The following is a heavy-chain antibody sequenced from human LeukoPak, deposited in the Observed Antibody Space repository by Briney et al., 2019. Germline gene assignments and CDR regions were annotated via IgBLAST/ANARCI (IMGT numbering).Heavy chain of an antibody. V-gene: IGHV3-23*01. CDR2: ITGSGDST. CDR1: GFTFSSYA. D-gene: IGHD4-11*01. CDR3: ADSNYWYPVDY. J-gene: IGHJ4*02. Sequence: GGSLRLSCAASGFTFSSYAMRWLRQAPGKGLEWVSSITGSGDSTYYADSVKGRFTISRDNSKNTLYLEMNSLRAEDTALYYCADSNYWYPVDYWGQGTLVTVSS.